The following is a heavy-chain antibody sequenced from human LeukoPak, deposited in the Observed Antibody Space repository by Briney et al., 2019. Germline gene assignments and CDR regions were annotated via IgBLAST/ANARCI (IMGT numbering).Heavy chain of an antibody. Sequence: SETLSLTCTVSGGSISSSSYYWGWIRQPPGKGLEWIGSIYYSGSTYYNPSLKSRVTISVDTSKNQFSLKLSSVTAADTAVYYCAKPHLGWLVNDGDYWGQGTLVTVSS. CDR3: AKPHLGWLVNDGDY. D-gene: IGHD6-19*01. V-gene: IGHV4-39*07. CDR2: IYYSGST. CDR1: GGSISSSSYY. J-gene: IGHJ4*02.